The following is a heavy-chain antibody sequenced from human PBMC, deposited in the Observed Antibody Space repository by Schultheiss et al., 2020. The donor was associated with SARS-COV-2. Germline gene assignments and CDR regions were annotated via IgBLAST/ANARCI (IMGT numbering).Heavy chain of an antibody. D-gene: IGHD6-19*01. CDR2: IKQDESEK. CDR1: GFSFSNYW. J-gene: IGHJ4*02. V-gene: IGHV3-7*01. Sequence: SCAASGFSFSNYWMSWVRQAPGKGLEWVANIKQDESEKYYMDSVRGRFTISRDNAESSLYLQMNSLRAEDTAVYYCARSMDLGIAVAGYWGQGTLVTVSS. CDR3: ARSMDLGIAVAGY.